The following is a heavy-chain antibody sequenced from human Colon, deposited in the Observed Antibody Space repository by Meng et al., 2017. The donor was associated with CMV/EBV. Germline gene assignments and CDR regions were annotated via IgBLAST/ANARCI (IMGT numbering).Heavy chain of an antibody. J-gene: IGHJ4*02. V-gene: IGHV3-30*02. D-gene: IGHD6-13*01. CDR2: IRYDGTNK. CDR3: ARGWPPDY. CDR1: EFTFSRNG. Sequence: GESLKISCAASEFTFSRNGMHWVRQAPGKGLEWVAFIRYDGTNKYYADSVKGRFTLSRDNAQNSVYLQMDSLTAEDTAIYYCARGWPPDYWGQGTLVTVSS.